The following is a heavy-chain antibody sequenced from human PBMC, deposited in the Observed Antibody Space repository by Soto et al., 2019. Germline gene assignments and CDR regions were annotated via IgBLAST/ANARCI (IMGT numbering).Heavy chain of an antibody. D-gene: IGHD3-10*01. J-gene: IGHJ4*02. V-gene: IGHV2-26*01. CDR2: IFSSDAK. CDR1: GFSLSSARMS. Sequence: PTETLTLTCTVSGFSLSSARMSVSWIRQPPGKALEWLAHIFSSDAKSYSASLKSRLTISKDTSKSQVVLTMTNMNPVDTATYYCTRIRGWGWLGPNDYWGQGTLVTVSS. CDR3: TRIRGWGWLGPNDY.